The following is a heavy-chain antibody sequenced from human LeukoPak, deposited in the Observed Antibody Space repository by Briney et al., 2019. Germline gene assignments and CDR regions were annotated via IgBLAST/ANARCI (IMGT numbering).Heavy chain of an antibody. D-gene: IGHD4-23*01. CDR3: ATSDYGGNTDY. Sequence: GGSLSLSCAASGFTFSVYAIHWVRQAPGKGLEWITTISYDGSHEYYADSVKGRFTISRDNSKNTLYLQMNSLRAEDTAVYYCATSDYGGNTDYWGQGTLVTVSS. CDR2: ISYDGSHE. J-gene: IGHJ4*02. V-gene: IGHV3-30*01. CDR1: GFTFSVYA.